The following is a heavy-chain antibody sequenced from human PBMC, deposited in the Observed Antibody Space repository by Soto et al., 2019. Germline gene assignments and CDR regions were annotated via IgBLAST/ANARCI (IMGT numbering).Heavy chain of an antibody. CDR2: FKSRADGGTT. Sequence: GGSLRLSCAASGFTFSNAWMNWVRQAPGKGPEWVARFKSRADGGTTDYAAPVEGRFIISRDDSKSMLYLQMNSLKTEDTAVYFCTTRLYHWGQGTLVTVSS. CDR3: TTRLYH. CDR1: GFTFSNAW. V-gene: IGHV3-15*07. J-gene: IGHJ5*02.